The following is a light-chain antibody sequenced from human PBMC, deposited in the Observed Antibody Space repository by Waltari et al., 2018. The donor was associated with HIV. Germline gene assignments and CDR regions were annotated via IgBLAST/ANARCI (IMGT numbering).Light chain of an antibody. CDR3: ATWDDSLNGPV. J-gene: IGLJ3*02. Sequence: QSVLTQPPSASGTPGQRVTISCFGSSSNIGGNTVNWYLQFPGTAPHLLLYSTTRRPSGVPDRFSGSKSGTVASLAISGLQSEDEADYYCATWDDSLNGPVFGGGTKVTVL. CDR1: SSNIGGNT. CDR2: STT. V-gene: IGLV1-44*01.